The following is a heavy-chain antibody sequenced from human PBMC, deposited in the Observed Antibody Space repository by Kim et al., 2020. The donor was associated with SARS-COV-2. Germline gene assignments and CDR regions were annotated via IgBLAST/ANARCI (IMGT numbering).Heavy chain of an antibody. D-gene: IGHD1-20*01. J-gene: IGHJ6*02. CDR1: GFTFSSYS. CDR3: ARPSGGITGTTPAEYYYYYGMDV. CDR2: ISSSSSYI. V-gene: IGHV3-21*01. Sequence: GGSLRLSCAASGFTFSSYSMNWVRQAPGKGLEWVSSISSSSSYIYYADSVKGRFTISRDNAKNSLYLQMNSLRAEDTAVYYCARPSGGITGTTPAEYYYYYGMDVWGQGTTVTVSS.